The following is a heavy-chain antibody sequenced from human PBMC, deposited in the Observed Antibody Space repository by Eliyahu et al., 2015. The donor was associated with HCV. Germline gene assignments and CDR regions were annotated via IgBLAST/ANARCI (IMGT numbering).Heavy chain of an antibody. J-gene: IGHJ4*02. CDR1: GFTFSGXV. CDR3: AKVAVALDS. Sequence: EVQLLESGGXLVRXGGSLRLSCATSGFTFSGXVMSWVRQAPGKGLEWVSGISESGYATYYADSVKGRFTISRDNSKDTLYLQINNLRVEDTAVYYCAKVAVALDSWGQGTLVTVSS. V-gene: IGHV3-23*01. CDR2: ISESGYAT. D-gene: IGHD4-23*01.